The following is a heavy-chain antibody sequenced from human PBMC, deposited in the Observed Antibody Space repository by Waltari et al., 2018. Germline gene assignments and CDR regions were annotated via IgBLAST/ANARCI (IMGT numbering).Heavy chain of an antibody. J-gene: IGHJ6*02. V-gene: IGHV1-24*01. CDR1: GYTLTELS. Sequence: QVQLVQSGAEVKKPGASVKVSCKVSGYTLTELSMHWVRQAPGKGLEWMGGFDPEDGETIYAQKFQGRVTMTEDTSTDTAYMELSSLRSEDTAVYYCATDGDDSSGYYYYYGMDVWGQGTTVTVSS. CDR3: ATDGDDSSGYYYYYGMDV. D-gene: IGHD3-22*01. CDR2: FDPEDGET.